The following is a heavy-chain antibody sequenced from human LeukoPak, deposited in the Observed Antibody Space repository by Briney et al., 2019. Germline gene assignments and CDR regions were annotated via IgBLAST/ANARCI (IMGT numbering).Heavy chain of an antibody. CDR1: GGSISSSSYF. J-gene: IGHJ4*02. D-gene: IGHD2/OR15-2a*01. Sequence: SETLSLTCTVSGGSISSSSYFWGWIRQPPGKGLEWIGTIYYSGSTYYNPSLKSRVTFSLDASNNQFSLKLSSVTAADTAVYFCARHNPFRPFPDYWGQGTLVTVSS. CDR2: IYYSGST. V-gene: IGHV4-39*01. CDR3: ARHNPFRPFPDY.